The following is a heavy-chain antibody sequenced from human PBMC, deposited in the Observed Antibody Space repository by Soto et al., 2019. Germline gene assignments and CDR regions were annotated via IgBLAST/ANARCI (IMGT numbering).Heavy chain of an antibody. Sequence: QVQLVQSGAEVKKPGSSVKVSCKASGGTFSSYAISWVRQAPGQGLEWMGGFIPIFGTANYAQKYQGRVTIPADEARSTAYMELSSLRSEDTGVYYCERNSFDSLRYFDLWGRGTLVTVSS. CDR2: FIPIFGTA. V-gene: IGHV1-69*01. J-gene: IGHJ2*01. CDR1: GGTFSSYA. D-gene: IGHD2-15*01. CDR3: ERNSFDSLRYFDL.